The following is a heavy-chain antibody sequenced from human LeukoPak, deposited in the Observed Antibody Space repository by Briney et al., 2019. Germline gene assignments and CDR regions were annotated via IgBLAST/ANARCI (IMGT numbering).Heavy chain of an antibody. V-gene: IGHV1-69*04. J-gene: IGHJ4*02. D-gene: IGHD3-16*01. CDR2: IIPILGIT. CDR1: GGTFSNNA. Sequence: SVKASCKVSGGTFSNNAISWVRQAPGQGLEWMGRIIPILGITDYAQKFQGRVTITADKSTSTAYMELGSLRSEDTAVYCCVGLIPYYFDYWGQGTLVTVSS. CDR3: VGLIPYYFDY.